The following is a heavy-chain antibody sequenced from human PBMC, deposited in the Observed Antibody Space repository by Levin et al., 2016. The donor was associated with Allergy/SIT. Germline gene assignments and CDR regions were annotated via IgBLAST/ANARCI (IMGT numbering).Heavy chain of an antibody. D-gene: IGHD3-10*01. Sequence: SETLSLTCTVSGGSISSYYWSWIRQPPGKGLEWIGSIYYSGSTYYNPSLKSRVTISVDTSKNQFSLKLSSVTAADTAVYYCARSWFGELRDAFDIWGQGTMVTVSS. CDR2: IYYSGST. CDR3: ARSWFGELRDAFDI. CDR1: GGSISSYY. V-gene: IGHV4-59*05. J-gene: IGHJ3*02.